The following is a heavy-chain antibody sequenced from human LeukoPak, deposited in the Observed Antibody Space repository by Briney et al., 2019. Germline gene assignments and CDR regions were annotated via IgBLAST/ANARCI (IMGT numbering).Heavy chain of an antibody. V-gene: IGHV4-59*01. J-gene: IGHJ5*02. D-gene: IGHD6-19*01. CDR1: GGSISSYY. CDR2: IYYSGST. CDR3: ARTYSSGCYP. Sequence: SETLSLTCTVSGGSISSYYWSWIRQPPGKGLVWIGYIYYSGSTNYNPSLKSRVTISVDTSKNQFSLKLSSVTAADTAVYYCARTYSSGCYPWGQGTLVTVSS.